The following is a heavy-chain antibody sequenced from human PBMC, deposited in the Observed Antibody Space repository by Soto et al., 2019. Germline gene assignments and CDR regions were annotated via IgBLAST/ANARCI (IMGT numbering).Heavy chain of an antibody. V-gene: IGHV1-3*01. CDR2: INPGYGKT. Sequence: GASVKVSCKASGYTFSSYAMHWVRQAPGQRLEWMGGINPGYGKTKYSQKFQGRVKLTRDESTRTAYMELSTLTSEDTAVYYCARGTVTGSESNYYYYGMDVWGQGTTVTVS. CDR1: GYTFSSYA. CDR3: ARGTVTGSESNYYYYGMDV. D-gene: IGHD1-1*01. J-gene: IGHJ6*02.